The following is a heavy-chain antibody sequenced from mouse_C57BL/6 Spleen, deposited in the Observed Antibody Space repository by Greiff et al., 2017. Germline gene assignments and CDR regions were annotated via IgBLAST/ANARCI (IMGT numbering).Heavy chain of an antibody. CDR3: ARATVVADFDY. Sequence: QVQLQQPGAELVRPGSSVKLSCKASGYTFTSYWMDWVKQRPGQGLEWIGNIYPSDSETHYNQKFKDKATLTVDKSSSTAYMQLSSLTSEDSAVYYCARATVVADFDYWGQGTTLTVSS. V-gene: IGHV1-61*01. CDR1: GYTFTSYW. CDR2: IYPSDSET. D-gene: IGHD1-1*01. J-gene: IGHJ2*01.